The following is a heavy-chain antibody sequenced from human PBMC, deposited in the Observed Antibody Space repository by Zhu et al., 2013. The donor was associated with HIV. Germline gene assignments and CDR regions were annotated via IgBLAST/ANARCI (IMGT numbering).Heavy chain of an antibody. J-gene: IGHJ6*02. Sequence: QVQLVQSGAEVKKPGASVKVSCKVSGYTLTELSMHWVRQAPGKGLEWMGGFDPEDGETIYAQKFQGRVTMTEDTSTDTAYMELSSLRSEDTAVYYCATGDIVVVPAAIKDYYYYGMDVWGQGTTVTVSS. CDR3: ATGDIVVVPAAIKDYYYYGMDV. CDR2: FDPEDGET. V-gene: IGHV1-24*01. D-gene: IGHD2-2*02. CDR1: GYTLTELS.